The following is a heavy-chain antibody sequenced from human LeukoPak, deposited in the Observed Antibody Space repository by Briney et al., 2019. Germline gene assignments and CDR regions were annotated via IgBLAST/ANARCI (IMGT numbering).Heavy chain of an antibody. CDR3: ARAFWNDVSRVDY. V-gene: IGHV4-30-4*08. CDR1: GGSISSGDYY. Sequence: SETLSLTCAVSGGSISSGDYYWSWIRQPPGKGLEWIGYIYYSGSTYYNPSLKSRIIISVDTSKNMFSLKLSSVIAADTAVYYCARAFWNDVSRVDYWGQRTLVTVSS. CDR2: IYYSGST. J-gene: IGHJ4*02. D-gene: IGHD1-1*01.